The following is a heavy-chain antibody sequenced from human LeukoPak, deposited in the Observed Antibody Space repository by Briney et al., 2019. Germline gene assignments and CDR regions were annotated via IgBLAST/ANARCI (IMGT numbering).Heavy chain of an antibody. CDR2: IYSSGST. V-gene: IGHV4-4*07. Sequence: PSETLSLTCTVSGGSISSYYWSWIRQSAGKGLEWIGRIYSSGSTNYNPSLKSRVTMSVDTSKNQFSLKLISVTAADTAVYYCARDVYSSGWYFDYWGQGTLVTVSS. CDR1: GGSISSYY. J-gene: IGHJ4*02. CDR3: ARDVYSSGWYFDY. D-gene: IGHD6-19*01.